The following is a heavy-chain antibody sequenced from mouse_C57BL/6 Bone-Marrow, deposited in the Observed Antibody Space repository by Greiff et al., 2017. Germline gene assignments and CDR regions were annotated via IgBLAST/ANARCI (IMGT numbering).Heavy chain of an antibody. D-gene: IGHD2-3*01. CDR1: GFSLTSYG. J-gene: IGHJ4*01. CDR3: ARGPFYDGYCYAMDY. V-gene: IGHV2-2*01. Sequence: QVQLQQSGPGLVQPSQSLSITCTVSGFSLTSYGVHWVRQSPGKGLEWLGVIWSGGSTDYNAAFISRLSISKDNSKSRVFFKMNSLQADDTAIYYCARGPFYDGYCYAMDYWGQGTSVTVSS. CDR2: IWSGGST.